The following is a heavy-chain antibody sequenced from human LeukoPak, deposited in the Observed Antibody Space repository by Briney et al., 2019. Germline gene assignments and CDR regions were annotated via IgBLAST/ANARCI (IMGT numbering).Heavy chain of an antibody. D-gene: IGHD5-18*01. Sequence: SETLSLTCTVSGGSISSYYWSWIRQPPGKGLEWIGYIYYSGSTNYNPSLKSRVTISVDTSKNQFSLKLSSVTAADTAVYYCARVDGYSYGWGWFDPWGQGTLSPSPQ. CDR2: IYYSGST. CDR3: ARVDGYSYGWGWFDP. CDR1: GGSISSYY. J-gene: IGHJ5*02. V-gene: IGHV4-59*01.